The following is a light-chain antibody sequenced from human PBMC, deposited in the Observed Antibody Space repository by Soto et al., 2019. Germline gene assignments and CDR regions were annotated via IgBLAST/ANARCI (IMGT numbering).Light chain of an antibody. CDR2: AAS. V-gene: IGKV1-27*01. CDR1: QDISNY. Sequence: DIQMTQSPSSLSASVGDRVPITCQASQDISNYLAWYQQKPGKVPKLLIYAASTLQSGVPSRFSGSGSGTDFTLTISSLQPEDVATYYCQQLESYPSTFGGGTKVDIK. J-gene: IGKJ4*01. CDR3: QQLESYPST.